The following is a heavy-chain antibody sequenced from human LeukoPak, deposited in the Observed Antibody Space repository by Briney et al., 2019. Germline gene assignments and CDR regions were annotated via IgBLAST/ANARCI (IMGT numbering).Heavy chain of an antibody. J-gene: IGHJ4*02. CDR3: ARVSYYDSGAYYFYFDY. CDR1: GGSISSYY. D-gene: IGHD3-22*01. V-gene: IGHV4-59*01. CDR2: IYYSGST. Sequence: SETLSLTCTVSGGSISSYYWSWIRQPPGKGLEWIGYIYYSGSTNYNPSLKSRVTISVDTSKNQFSLKLSSVTAADTAVYYCARVSYYDSGAYYFYFDYWGQGTLVTVSS.